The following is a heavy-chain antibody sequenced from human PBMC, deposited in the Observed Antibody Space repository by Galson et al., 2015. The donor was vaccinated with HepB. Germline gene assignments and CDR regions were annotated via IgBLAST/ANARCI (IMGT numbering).Heavy chain of an antibody. J-gene: IGHJ2*01. D-gene: IGHD6-19*01. V-gene: IGHV5-51*01. Sequence: QSGAEVKKPGESLKISCKGSGYSFTSYWIGWVRQMPGKGLEWMGIIYPGDSDTRYSPSFQGQVTISADKSISTAYLQWSSLKASATARYYGARLFEPYSGSVFYSIEPGGYFDLWGPGTLVTVSS. CDR2: IYPGDSDT. CDR1: GYSFTSYW. CDR3: ARLFEPYSGSVFYSIEPGGYFDL.